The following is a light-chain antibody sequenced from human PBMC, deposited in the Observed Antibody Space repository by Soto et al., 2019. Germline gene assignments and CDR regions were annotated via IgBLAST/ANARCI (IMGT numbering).Light chain of an antibody. Sequence: QSALTQPASVSGSPGQSIAISCTGTSSDVGGYNYVSWYQQHPGKAPKLMIYDVNNRPSGVSNRFSGSKSGNTASLTISGLQDEDEADYYCCSYTTSSTYVFGTGTKVTVL. V-gene: IGLV2-14*03. J-gene: IGLJ1*01. CDR1: SSDVGGYNY. CDR2: DVN. CDR3: CSYTTSSTYV.